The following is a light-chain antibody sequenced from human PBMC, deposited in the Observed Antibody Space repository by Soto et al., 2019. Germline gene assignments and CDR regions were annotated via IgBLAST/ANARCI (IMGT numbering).Light chain of an antibody. Sequence: QSALTQPRSVSGSPGQSVTISCAGTSSDVGGYNYVSWYQQHPGKAPKLMIYDVSKRPSGVPDRFSGSKSGNTASLTISGVQADDEADYYCCSYAGSYKGYVFGTGTKVTVL. CDR1: SSDVGGYNY. CDR3: CSYAGSYKGYV. V-gene: IGLV2-11*01. J-gene: IGLJ1*01. CDR2: DVS.